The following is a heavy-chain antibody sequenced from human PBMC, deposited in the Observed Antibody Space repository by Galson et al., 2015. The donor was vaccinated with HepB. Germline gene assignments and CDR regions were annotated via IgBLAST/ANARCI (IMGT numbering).Heavy chain of an antibody. V-gene: IGHV3-74*01. J-gene: IGHJ4*02. CDR2: INSDGSST. Sequence: SLRLSCAVSGFTFSSYWMHWVRQAPGKGLVWVSRINSDGSSTSYADSVKGRFTISRDNAKNTLYLQMNSLRAEDTAVYYCARGDRAGITFAEDSNWGQGTLVTVSS. D-gene: IGHD3-16*01. CDR3: ARGDRAGITFAEDSN. CDR1: GFTFSSYW.